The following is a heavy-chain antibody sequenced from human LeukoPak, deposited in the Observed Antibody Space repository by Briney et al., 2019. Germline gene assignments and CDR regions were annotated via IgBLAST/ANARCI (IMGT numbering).Heavy chain of an antibody. J-gene: IGHJ3*02. Sequence: PGGSLRLSCAASGFTFSHYAMHWVRQAPGKGLEYVSAISSNGGSTYYANSVKGRFTISRDNSKNTLYLQMNSLRAEDTAVYYCARAFDSSGYYGDAFDIWGQGTMVAVSS. V-gene: IGHV3-64*01. CDR3: ARAFDSSGYYGDAFDI. D-gene: IGHD3-22*01. CDR1: GFTFSHYA. CDR2: ISSNGGST.